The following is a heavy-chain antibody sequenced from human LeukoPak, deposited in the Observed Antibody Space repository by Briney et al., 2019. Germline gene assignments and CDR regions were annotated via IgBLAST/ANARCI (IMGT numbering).Heavy chain of an antibody. D-gene: IGHD2-21*01. CDR1: GYPFTTYY. J-gene: IGHJ4*02. CDR3: ARDSRQYSPDY. CDR2: INPSGGSA. V-gene: IGHV1-46*01. Sequence: ASVKVSCKRSGYPFTTYYMHWVRQAPGQGLEWMGIINPSGGSAGYAQKFQGRVTMTRDTSTSTVYMELSSLRFEDTAVYYCARDSRQYSPDYWGQGTLVTVSS.